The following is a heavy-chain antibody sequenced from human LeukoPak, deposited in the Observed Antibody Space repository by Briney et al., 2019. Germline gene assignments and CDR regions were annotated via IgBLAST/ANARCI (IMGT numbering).Heavy chain of an antibody. V-gene: IGHV3-23*01. CDR3: ARAYSGSYYEAFDI. J-gene: IGHJ3*02. Sequence: GGSLRLSCAASGFTFTTYAMSWVRQAPGKGLEWVSALSGRGSNTYYADSVKGRFTISRDNSRNTLYLQMNSLRVEDTAVYYCARAYSGSYYEAFDIWGQGTMVTVSS. CDR1: GFTFTTYA. D-gene: IGHD1-26*01. CDR2: LSGRGSNT.